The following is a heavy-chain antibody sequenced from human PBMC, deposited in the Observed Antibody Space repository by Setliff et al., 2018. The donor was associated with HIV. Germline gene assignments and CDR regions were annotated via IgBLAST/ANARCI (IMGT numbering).Heavy chain of an antibody. CDR1: GYTFTSYY. J-gene: IGHJ5*02. CDR3: ARVRYCSGGSCYGGEYWFDP. CDR2: IHPSGGST. V-gene: IGHV1-46*01. D-gene: IGHD2-15*01. Sequence: ASVKVSCKASGYTFTSYYIHWVRQAPGQGLEWMGVIHPSGGSTSYAQRFQDRVTLTRDPSTSTVYMELSSLRSEDTAVSSCARVRYCSGGSCYGGEYWFDPWGQGTLVTVSS.